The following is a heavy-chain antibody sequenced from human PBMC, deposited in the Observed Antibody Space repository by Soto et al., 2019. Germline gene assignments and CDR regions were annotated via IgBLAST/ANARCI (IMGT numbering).Heavy chain of an antibody. V-gene: IGHV3-66*01. CDR3: ARVTTLAFDY. CDR2: MYSDGRT. CDR1: GLTVSTSY. D-gene: IGHD1-1*01. Sequence: PGGSLRLSCAAPGLTVSTSYMSWVRQAPGKGLEWVSIMYSDGRTFHADSVKGRFTISRDKSKNMLYLQMNSLRAEDTAVYYCARVTTLAFDYWGQGT. J-gene: IGHJ4*02.